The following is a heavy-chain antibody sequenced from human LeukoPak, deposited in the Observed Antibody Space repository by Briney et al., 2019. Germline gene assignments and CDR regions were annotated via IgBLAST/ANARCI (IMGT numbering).Heavy chain of an antibody. CDR3: ARLDGYCSGGSCHSVSFVDP. CDR2: IYYSGST. CDR1: GGSISSSNYY. Sequence: PSETLSLTCTVSGGSISSSNYYWGWIRQPPGKGLEWIGSIYYSGSTYYNPSPKSRVTISVNTSKNQFSLKLSSVTAADTAVYYCARLDGYCSGGSCHSVSFVDPWGQGTLVTVSS. D-gene: IGHD2-15*01. V-gene: IGHV4-39*01. J-gene: IGHJ5*02.